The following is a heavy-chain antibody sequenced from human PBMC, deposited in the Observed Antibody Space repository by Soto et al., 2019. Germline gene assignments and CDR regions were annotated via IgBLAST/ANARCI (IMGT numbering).Heavy chain of an antibody. CDR1: GGSFSCYY. CDR3: AREAIYCSGGSCWYSYYYYGMDV. Sequence: SETLSLTCAVYGGSFSCYYWSWIRQPPGKGLEWFGEINHSGSTNYNPSLKSRVTISVDTSKNQFSLKLSSVTAADTAVYYCAREAIYCSGGSCWYSYYYYGMDVWGQGTTVT. CDR2: INHSGST. V-gene: IGHV4-34*01. J-gene: IGHJ6*02. D-gene: IGHD2-15*01.